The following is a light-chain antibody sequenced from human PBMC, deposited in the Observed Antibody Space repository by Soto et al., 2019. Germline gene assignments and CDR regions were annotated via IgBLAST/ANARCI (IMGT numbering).Light chain of an antibody. Sequence: IQMTQSPSSLSASVGDSVTVTCRASQSINIYLNWYQQKPGKAPTLLIYGEYSLQSRVPSRFTGGRSRTDFTLPISSLQPEDFATSYRQQSYRSPYTFGQGTKLAIK. V-gene: IGKV1-39*01. CDR1: QSINIY. J-gene: IGKJ2*01. CDR3: QQSYRSPYT. CDR2: GEY.